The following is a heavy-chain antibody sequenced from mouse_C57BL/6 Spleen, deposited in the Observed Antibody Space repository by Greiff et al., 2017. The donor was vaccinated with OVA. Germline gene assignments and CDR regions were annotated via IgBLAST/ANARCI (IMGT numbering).Heavy chain of an antibody. CDR3: ARDYGSSYPYFDY. Sequence: VQLQQSVAELVRPGASVKLSCTASGFNIKNTYMPWVKQRPEQGLEWIGRIDPANGNTKYAPKFQGKATITADTSSNTAYLQLSSLTSEDTAIYYGARDYGSSYPYFDYWGQGTTLTVSS. J-gene: IGHJ2*01. CDR2: IDPANGNT. CDR1: GFNIKNTY. V-gene: IGHV14-3*01. D-gene: IGHD1-1*01.